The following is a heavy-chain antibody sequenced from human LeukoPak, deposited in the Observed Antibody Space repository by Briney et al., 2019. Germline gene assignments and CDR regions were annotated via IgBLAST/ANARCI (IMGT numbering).Heavy chain of an antibody. CDR1: GGSFSGYY. V-gene: IGHV4-34*01. Sequence: SETLSLTCAVYGGSFSGYYWSWIRQPPGKGLEWIGEINHSGSTNYNPSLKSRVTMSVDTSKNQFSLKLSSVTAADTAVYYCARDNGELGYCSSTSCYDAFDIWGQGTMVTVSS. CDR2: INHSGST. J-gene: IGHJ3*02. D-gene: IGHD2-2*01. CDR3: ARDNGELGYCSSTSCYDAFDI.